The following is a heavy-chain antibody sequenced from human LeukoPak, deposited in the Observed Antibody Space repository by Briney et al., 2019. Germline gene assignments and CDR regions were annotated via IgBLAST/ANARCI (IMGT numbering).Heavy chain of an antibody. J-gene: IGHJ4*02. Sequence: GESLKISCKGSGYSFTNYWIGWVRQMPGKGLEWMGIIYPGDSDTRYSPSFQGQVTISADKSISTAYLQWSSLKASDTAMYYCARRGYSYGSPFDYWGQGTLVTVSS. V-gene: IGHV5-51*01. CDR2: IYPGDSDT. CDR3: ARRGYSYGSPFDY. CDR1: GYSFTNYW. D-gene: IGHD5-18*01.